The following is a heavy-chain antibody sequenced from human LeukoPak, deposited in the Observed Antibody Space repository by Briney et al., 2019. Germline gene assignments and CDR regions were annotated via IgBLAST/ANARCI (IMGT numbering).Heavy chain of an antibody. CDR3: ARHKIMITFGGVIARFDI. CDR1: GGSISSNNW. V-gene: IGHV4-4*02. D-gene: IGHD3-16*02. J-gene: IGHJ3*02. CDR2: IHHSGST. Sequence: SETLSLTCAVSGGSISSNNWWSWVRQPPGKGLEWIGEIHHSGSTNYNPSLKSRVTISVDTSKNQFSLKLSSVTAADTAVYYCARHKIMITFGGVIARFDIWGQGTMVTVSS.